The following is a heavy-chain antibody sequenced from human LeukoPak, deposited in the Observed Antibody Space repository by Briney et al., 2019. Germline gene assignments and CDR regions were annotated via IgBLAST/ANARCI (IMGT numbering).Heavy chain of an antibody. CDR3: ARDGGPQKGIDY. D-gene: IGHD6-25*01. CDR1: GFTFSSFA. Sequence: GGSLRLSCAASGFTFSSFAINWVRQAPGKGLEWVSSISPSSSYIYYADSVNGRFTISRDNAKNSLFLHMNSLRAEDTAVYYCARDGGPQKGIDYWGQGTLVTVSS. CDR2: ISPSSSYI. V-gene: IGHV3-21*01. J-gene: IGHJ4*02.